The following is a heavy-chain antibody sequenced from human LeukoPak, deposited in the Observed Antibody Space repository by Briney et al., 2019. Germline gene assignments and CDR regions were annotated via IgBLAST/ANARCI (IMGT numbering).Heavy chain of an antibody. CDR2: ISTSGSAT. V-gene: IGHV3-23*01. CDR1: GFTFSSYA. CDR3: AKAPTVTTWVIDF. D-gene: IGHD4-17*01. J-gene: IGHJ4*02. Sequence: GSSLRLSCAASGFTFSSYAMSWVRQAPGKGLEWLSSISTSGSATYYADSVKGRFTISRDNSKNTLYLQMNSLRVEDSAVYYCAKAPTVTTWVIDFWGQGTLVSVSS.